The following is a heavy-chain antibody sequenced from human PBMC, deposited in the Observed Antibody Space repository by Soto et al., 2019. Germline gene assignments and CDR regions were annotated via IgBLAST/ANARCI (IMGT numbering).Heavy chain of an antibody. CDR2: IKSKTDGGTT. D-gene: IGHD3-3*01. Sequence: PGGSLRLSCAASGFTFSNAWMNWVRQAPGKGLEWVGRIKSKTDGGTTDYAAPVKGRFTISRDDSKNTLYLQMNSLKTEDTGVYYCARFEMVAPGAFEPWGQGTLVTVSS. CDR1: GFTFSNAW. J-gene: IGHJ5*02. V-gene: IGHV3-15*07. CDR3: ARFEMVAPGAFEP.